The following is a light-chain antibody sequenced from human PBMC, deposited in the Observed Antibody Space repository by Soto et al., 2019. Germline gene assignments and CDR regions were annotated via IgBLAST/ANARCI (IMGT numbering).Light chain of an antibody. Sequence: QSVLTQPASVSGSPGQSITFSCTGTSSDVGSFNLVSWYQQHPDKAPKLMIFEVSERPSGVSDRFSGSKSGNTASLTISGLQAEDEADDYCSSYAGGSTYVFGTGTKVTVL. CDR1: SSDVGSFNL. CDR3: SSYAGGSTYV. J-gene: IGLJ1*01. V-gene: IGLV2-23*02. CDR2: EVS.